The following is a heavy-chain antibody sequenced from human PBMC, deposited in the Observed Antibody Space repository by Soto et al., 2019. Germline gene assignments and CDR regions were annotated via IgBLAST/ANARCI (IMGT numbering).Heavy chain of an antibody. J-gene: IGHJ6*02. V-gene: IGHV3-72*01. CDR1: GFTFSDHD. CDR2: TRNKANSYTT. CDR3: ARMGLGHSGYYYYGMDV. Sequence: GGSLILSCAASGFTFSDHDMDWVRQAPGKGLEWVGRTRNKANSYTTEYAASVKGRFTISRDDSKNSLYLQMNSLKTEDTAVYYCARMGLGHSGYYYYGMDVWGQGTTVTVSS. D-gene: IGHD7-27*01.